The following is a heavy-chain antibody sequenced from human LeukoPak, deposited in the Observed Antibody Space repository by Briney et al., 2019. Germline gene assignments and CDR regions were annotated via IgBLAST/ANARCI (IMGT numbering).Heavy chain of an antibody. CDR2: ISGSGGST. D-gene: IGHD6-13*01. Sequence: GGSLRLSCAASGFTFSSYAMSWVRQAPGKGLEWVSAISGSGGSTYYAGSVKGRFTISRDNSKNTLYLQMNSLRAEDTAVYYCAKDAPIAAAGLTSFDYWGQGTLVTVSS. CDR3: AKDAPIAAAGLTSFDY. V-gene: IGHV3-23*01. J-gene: IGHJ4*02. CDR1: GFTFSSYA.